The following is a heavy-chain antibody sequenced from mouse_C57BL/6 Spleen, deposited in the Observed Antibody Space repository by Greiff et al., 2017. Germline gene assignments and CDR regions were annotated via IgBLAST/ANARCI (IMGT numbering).Heavy chain of an antibody. V-gene: IGHV5-17*01. CDR1: GFTFSDYG. CDR2: ISSGSSTI. J-gene: IGHJ3*01. CDR3: ARAHKGGFAY. Sequence: EVKLVESGGGLVKPGGSLKLSCAASGFTFSDYGMHWVRQAPEKGLEWVAYISSGSSTIYYADTVKGRFTISRANAKNTLFLQITSLRSADTGMYYCARAHKGGFAYWCQGTLVTVSS.